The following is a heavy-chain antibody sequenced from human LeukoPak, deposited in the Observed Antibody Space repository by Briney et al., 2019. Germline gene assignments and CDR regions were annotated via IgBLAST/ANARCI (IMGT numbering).Heavy chain of an antibody. V-gene: IGHV3-21*01. CDR3: ASGYDCSGGSCYPKNFDY. J-gene: IGHJ4*02. D-gene: IGHD2-15*01. Sequence: GGSLRLSCAASGFTFSRYSMNWVRQAPGKGLEWVAFISSSSSRYIFYAASRKGRFIISRDNAKNSLYLQMNSLRAEDTAVYYCASGYDCSGGSCYPKNFDYWGQGTLVTVSS. CDR1: GFTFSRYS. CDR2: ISSSSSRYI.